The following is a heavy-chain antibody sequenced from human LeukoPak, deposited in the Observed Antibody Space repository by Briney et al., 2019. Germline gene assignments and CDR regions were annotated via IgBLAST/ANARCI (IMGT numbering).Heavy chain of an antibody. Sequence: GGSLRLSCAVSGITLSNYGMSWVRQAPGKGLEWVAGISGSGGSTNYADSVKGRFSTSRDKPKDTLYLQMNSLRAEDTAVYFCAKRGVVIRVILVGFHKEAYYFDSWGQGALVTVSS. CDR1: GITLSNYG. CDR2: ISGSGGST. J-gene: IGHJ4*02. D-gene: IGHD3-22*01. CDR3: AKRGVVIRVILVGFHKEAYYFDS. V-gene: IGHV3-23*01.